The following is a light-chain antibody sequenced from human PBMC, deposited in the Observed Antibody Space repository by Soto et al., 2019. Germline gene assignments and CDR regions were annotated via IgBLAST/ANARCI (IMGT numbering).Light chain of an antibody. Sequence: EIVLTQSPATLSLSPGERATLSCRASQSVSSYLAWYQQKPGQAPRLLIYDASNRANGIPARFSGSGSGTDFTLTISSLEPEDFAVYYCQQRSNWPITFGQGTQLEIK. CDR2: DAS. CDR1: QSVSSY. CDR3: QQRSNWPIT. V-gene: IGKV3-11*01. J-gene: IGKJ5*01.